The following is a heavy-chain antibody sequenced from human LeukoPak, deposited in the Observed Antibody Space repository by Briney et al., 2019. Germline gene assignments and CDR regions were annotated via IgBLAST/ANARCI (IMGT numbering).Heavy chain of an antibody. Sequence: PGGSLRLSCSASGFAFSVREMAWVRQAPGKGLEWVSYISSNGKTILHADSVKGRITISRDNSKKSLYLQLGGLRVEDSGFYYCVRASYTGFDLHFDQWGQGTLVTVSS. CDR1: GFAFSVRE. CDR3: VRASYTGFDLHFDQ. CDR2: ISSNGKTI. J-gene: IGHJ4*02. V-gene: IGHV3-48*03. D-gene: IGHD5-12*01.